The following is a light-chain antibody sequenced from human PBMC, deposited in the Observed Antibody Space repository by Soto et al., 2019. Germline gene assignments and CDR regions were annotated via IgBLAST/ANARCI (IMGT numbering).Light chain of an antibody. J-gene: IGKJ1*01. V-gene: IGKV3-15*01. CDR1: QSVGSN. CDR3: QQYNNWAPGT. Sequence: EIVMTQSPATLSVSPGERSTLSCRASQSVGSNLAWYQQKPGQAPILLIYGTSTRATGIPARFSGSGSGTGFTLPVSSLQSEDFGVYYCQQYNNWAPGTFGQGTNVEI. CDR2: GTS.